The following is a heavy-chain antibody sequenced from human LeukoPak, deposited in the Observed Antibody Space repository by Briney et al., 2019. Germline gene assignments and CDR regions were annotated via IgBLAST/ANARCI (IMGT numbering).Heavy chain of an antibody. CDR1: GFTFSSYS. Sequence: GGSLRLSCAPSGFTFSSYSMNWVRQAPGNGLEWVSSISSSSSYIYYADSVKGRFTISRDNAKNSLYLQMNSLRAEDTAVYYCAREGRQGTGGWYYFDYWGQGTLVTVSS. J-gene: IGHJ4*02. D-gene: IGHD2-8*02. CDR3: AREGRQGTGGWYYFDY. CDR2: ISSSSSYI. V-gene: IGHV3-21*01.